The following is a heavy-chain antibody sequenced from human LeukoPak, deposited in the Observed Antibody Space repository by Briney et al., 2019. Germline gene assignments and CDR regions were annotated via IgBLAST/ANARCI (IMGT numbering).Heavy chain of an antibody. CDR1: GFTVSSNY. V-gene: IGHV3-66*01. D-gene: IGHD3-22*01. CDR3: ASGCYYYDSSGYSV. J-gene: IGHJ4*02. Sequence: PGGSLRLYCAASGFTVSSNYMSWVRQAPGKGLEWVSVIYSGGSTYYADSVKGRFTISRDNSKNTLYLQMNSLRAEDTAVYYCASGCYYYDSSGYSVWGQGTLVTVSS. CDR2: IYSGGST.